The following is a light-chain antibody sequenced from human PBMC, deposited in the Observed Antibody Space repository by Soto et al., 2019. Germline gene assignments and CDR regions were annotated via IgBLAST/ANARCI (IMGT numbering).Light chain of an antibody. CDR3: CSYAGSYTYV. CDR1: SSDVGGYNY. Sequence: QSVLTQPRSVSVSPGQSVTSSCTGTSSDVGGYNYVSWYQQHPGKAPKLIIYDVNRRPSGVPDRFSGSKSGNTASLTISGLQAEDEADYYCCSYAGSYTYVFGTGTKVTVL. J-gene: IGLJ1*01. CDR2: DVN. V-gene: IGLV2-11*01.